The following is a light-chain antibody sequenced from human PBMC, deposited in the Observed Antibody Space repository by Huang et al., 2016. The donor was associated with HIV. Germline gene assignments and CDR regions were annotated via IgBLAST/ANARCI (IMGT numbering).Light chain of an antibody. J-gene: IGKJ1*01. CDR3: HQYYATGT. CDR1: QSLLYSSNNKNY. V-gene: IGKV4-1*01. Sequence: DIVMTQSPDSLAVSLGGRATINCKSSQSLLYSSNNKNYLAWYQQKPGQPPKLRIYGASTRESGVPDRFSGSGSETDFTLTISSLQAEDVAVYYCHQYYATGTFGQGTKVEI. CDR2: GAS.